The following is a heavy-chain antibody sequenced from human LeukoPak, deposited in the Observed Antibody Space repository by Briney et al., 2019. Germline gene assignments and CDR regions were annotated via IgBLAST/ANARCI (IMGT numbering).Heavy chain of an antibody. CDR2: IYYSGST. D-gene: IGHD6-6*01. J-gene: IGHJ4*02. CDR1: GGSISSYY. CDR3: AREGSVARPFDY. Sequence: SETLSLTCTVSGGSISSYYWSWIRQPPGKGLEWIGYIYYSGSTNYNPSLQSRVTISVDTSKNQFSLKLSSVTAADTAVYYCAREGSVARPFDYWGQGTLVTVSP. V-gene: IGHV4-59*01.